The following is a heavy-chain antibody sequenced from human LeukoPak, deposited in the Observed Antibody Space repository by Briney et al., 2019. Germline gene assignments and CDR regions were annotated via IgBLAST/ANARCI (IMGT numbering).Heavy chain of an antibody. Sequence: SDTLSLTCGVSGGSISNTNWWSWVRQPPGQGLEWIGEISLSGLTNYNPSLKSRVTVSLDKSKNHLSLILTSVTAADTAVYYCSRENVAFSHFGYWGQGTLVTVPS. CDR3: SRENVAFSHFGY. V-gene: IGHV4-4*02. J-gene: IGHJ4*02. D-gene: IGHD2-21*01. CDR2: ISLSGLT. CDR1: GGSISNTNW.